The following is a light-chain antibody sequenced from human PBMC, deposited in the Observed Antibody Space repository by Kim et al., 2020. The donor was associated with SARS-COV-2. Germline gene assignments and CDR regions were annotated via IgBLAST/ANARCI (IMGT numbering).Light chain of an antibody. CDR1: QSVSSN. CDR3: QQYNNWPMYT. J-gene: IGKJ2*01. CDR2: CAS. Sequence: VSPGERDPLPWRASQSVSSNLAWYQQKPGQAPRLLIYCASSRATGIPARFRGSGSGTEFTLTISSLQSEDFAVYYCQQYNNWPMYTFGQGTKLEI. V-gene: IGKV3-15*01.